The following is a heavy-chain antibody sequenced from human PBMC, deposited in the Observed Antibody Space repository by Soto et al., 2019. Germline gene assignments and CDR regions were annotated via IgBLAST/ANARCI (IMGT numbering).Heavy chain of an antibody. CDR2: ISSSTSHT. CDR3: ARGRGVAADYFDF. V-gene: IGHV3-11*05. Sequence: QVQLAESGGGLVKPGGSLRLSCAVSGFTFSDYYMTWIRQAPGKGLEWVSYISSSTSHTNYADSVKGRFTISRDNAKNSLFLQMNSLRAEDTAVYYCARGRGVAADYFDFWGQGTLVTVSS. J-gene: IGHJ4*02. CDR1: GFTFSDYY. D-gene: IGHD2-15*01.